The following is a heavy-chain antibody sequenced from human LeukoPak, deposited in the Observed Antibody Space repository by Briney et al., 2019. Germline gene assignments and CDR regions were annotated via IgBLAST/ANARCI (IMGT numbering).Heavy chain of an antibody. Sequence: GGSLRLSCAASGFTFSSYSMNWVRQAPGKGLEWVSSISSSSSYIYYADSVKGRFTISRDNAKNSLYLQMNSLRAEDTAVYYCARESGYSYEDGPYHYGMDVWGQGTTVTVSS. CDR2: ISSSSSYI. V-gene: IGHV3-21*01. CDR3: ARESGYSYEDGPYHYGMDV. D-gene: IGHD5-18*01. CDR1: GFTFSSYS. J-gene: IGHJ6*02.